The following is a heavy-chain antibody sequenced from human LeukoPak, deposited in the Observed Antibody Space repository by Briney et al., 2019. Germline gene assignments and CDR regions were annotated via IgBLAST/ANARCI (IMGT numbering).Heavy chain of an antibody. V-gene: IGHV1-69*04. CDR1: GGTFSSYA. D-gene: IGHD1-26*01. CDR3: ARERGSYYGGYAFDI. CDR2: IIPILGIA. J-gene: IGHJ3*02. Sequence: SVKVSCKASGGTFSSYAISWVRQAPGQGLEWMGRIIPILGIASYAQKFQGRVTITADKSTSTAYMELSSLRSEDTAVYYCARERGSYYGGYAFDIWGQGTMVAVSS.